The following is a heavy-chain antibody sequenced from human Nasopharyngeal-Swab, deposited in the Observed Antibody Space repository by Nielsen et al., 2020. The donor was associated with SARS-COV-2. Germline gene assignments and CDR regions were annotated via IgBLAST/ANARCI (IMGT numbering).Heavy chain of an antibody. CDR3: AVADSGSYRYFDF. CDR2: IYPQNYYA. V-gene: IGHV5-51*01. Sequence: GESLKISCKGSGYRFSKYWIGWVRQVPGKGPEWVGIIYPQNYYARYSPSFEGLVSISVDKSISTADLHINSLQASDSAVYYCAVADSGSYRYFDFWGQGTVVTVSS. D-gene: IGHD3-16*02. CDR1: GYRFSKYW. J-gene: IGHJ4*02.